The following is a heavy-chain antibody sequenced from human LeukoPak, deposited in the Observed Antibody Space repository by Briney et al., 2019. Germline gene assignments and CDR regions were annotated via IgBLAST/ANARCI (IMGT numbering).Heavy chain of an antibody. CDR3: ARGTADLRYGDYVDGVSWFDP. V-gene: IGHV1-18*01. Sequence: GASVKVSCKASGYTFTSYGISWVRQAPGQGLEWMGWISAYNGNTNYAQKLQGRVTMTTDTSTSTAYMELRSLRSDDTAVYYCARGTADLRYGDYVDGVSWFDPWGQGTLVTVSS. D-gene: IGHD4-17*01. J-gene: IGHJ5*02. CDR1: GYTFTSYG. CDR2: ISAYNGNT.